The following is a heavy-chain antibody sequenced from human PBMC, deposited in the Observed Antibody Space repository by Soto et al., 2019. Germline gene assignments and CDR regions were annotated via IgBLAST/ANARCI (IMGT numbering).Heavy chain of an antibody. D-gene: IGHD3-3*01. CDR1: GYSFTSYW. CDR3: ARLPRFTTFGVVIPSNDAFDI. CDR2: IYPGDSDT. V-gene: IGHV5-51*01. Sequence: GESLKISCKGSGYSFTSYWIGCVRQMPGKGLEWMGIIYPGDSDTRYSPSFQGQVTISADKAISTAYLQWSSLKASYTAIYYCARLPRFTTFGVVIPSNDAFDIWGKGTMVTV. J-gene: IGHJ3*02.